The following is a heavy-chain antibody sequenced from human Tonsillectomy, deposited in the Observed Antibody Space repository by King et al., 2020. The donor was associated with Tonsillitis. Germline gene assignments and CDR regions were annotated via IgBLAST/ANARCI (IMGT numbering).Heavy chain of an antibody. D-gene: IGHD5-12*01. J-gene: IGHJ2*01. Sequence: QLQESGPGLVKPSETLSLTCTVSGGSISSYYWSWIRQPPGKGLEWIGYIYYSGSTNYNPSLKSRVTISVDTSKNQFSLKLSSVTAADTAVYYCARGQGMMYSGSDMSSVWYFDLWGRGTLVTVSS. CDR3: ARGQGMMYSGSDMSSVWYFDL. CDR2: IYYSGST. CDR1: GGSISSYY. V-gene: IGHV4-59*01.